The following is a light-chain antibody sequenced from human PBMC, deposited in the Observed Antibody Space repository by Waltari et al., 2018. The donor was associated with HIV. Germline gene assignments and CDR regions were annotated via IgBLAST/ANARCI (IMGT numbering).Light chain of an antibody. CDR2: KNK. Sequence: QSLLIQPPSASGTPGQRVTISCSGRVSKIGANSVTCYHHLPGTAPLLLSDKNKQRPSAVPDRVSGSKSGTSASLAISGLRSEDEADYYCAAWDDNLNALFGGGTKLTVL. CDR1: VSKIGANS. CDR3: AAWDDNLNAL. V-gene: IGLV1-44*01. J-gene: IGLJ2*01.